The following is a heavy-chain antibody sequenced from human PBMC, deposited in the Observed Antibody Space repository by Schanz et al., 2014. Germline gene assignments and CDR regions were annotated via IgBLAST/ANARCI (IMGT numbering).Heavy chain of an antibody. CDR3: AKDMNREATAPES. CDR1: GFTFTNAW. D-gene: IGHD5-12*01. V-gene: IGHV3-23*04. Sequence: EVHLVESGGGLVKPGGSLRLSCAASGFTFTNAWMSWVRQAPGKGLEWVSVIAGDGGGPNYVDSVKGRFTISRDNSKNTVYLHMNSLRDEDTAVYYCAKDMNREATAPESWGQGTLVVVSS. J-gene: IGHJ5*02. CDR2: IAGDGGGP.